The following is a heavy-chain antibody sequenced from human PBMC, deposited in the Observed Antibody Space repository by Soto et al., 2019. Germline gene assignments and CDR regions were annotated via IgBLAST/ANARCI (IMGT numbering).Heavy chain of an antibody. D-gene: IGHD3-9*01. CDR2: IYYSGST. V-gene: IGHV4-59*01. CDR1: GGSISSYY. CDR3: ARGVDILTGYFFDY. J-gene: IGHJ4*02. Sequence: QVQLQESGPGLVKPSETLSLTCTVSGGSISSYYWSWIRQPPGKGLEWIGYIYYSGSTNYNPSLKSRVTISVDTSKNQFSLKLSSATAADTAVYYCARGVDILTGYFFDYWGQGTLVTVSS.